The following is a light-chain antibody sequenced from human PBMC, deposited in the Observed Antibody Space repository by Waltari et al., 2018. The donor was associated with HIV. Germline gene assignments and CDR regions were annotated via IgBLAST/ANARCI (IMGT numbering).Light chain of an antibody. Sequence: EIVLTQSPGSLSVSPGERATLSCRASQRVGNSLAWYQHKPGQAPRRLIYGASTRAAGIPPRFSGSGSGTQFTLTISRLQSEDFAVYYCQHYDNWPPWTFGQGTKVEIK. J-gene: IGKJ1*01. V-gene: IGKV3-15*01. CDR1: QRVGNS. CDR3: QHYDNWPPWT. CDR2: GAS.